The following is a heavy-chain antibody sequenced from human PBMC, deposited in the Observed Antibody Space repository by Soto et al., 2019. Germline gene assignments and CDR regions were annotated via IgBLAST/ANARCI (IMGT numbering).Heavy chain of an antibody. Sequence: EVQLLESGGGLVQPGGSLRLSCAVSGFTFSSFAMSWVRQAPGKGLEWVSVISSSGGTTYYADSVQGRFPISRDNSKNPLYLQMNSLRAEDTAVYYCARDNSYACDYWGQGTLVTVSS. V-gene: IGHV3-23*01. J-gene: IGHJ4*02. CDR3: ARDNSYACDY. CDR2: ISSSGGTT. D-gene: IGHD3-16*01. CDR1: GFTFSSFA.